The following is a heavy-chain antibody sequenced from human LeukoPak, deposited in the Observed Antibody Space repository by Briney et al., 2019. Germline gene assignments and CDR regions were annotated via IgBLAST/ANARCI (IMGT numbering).Heavy chain of an antibody. Sequence: PGGSLRLSCTASGFTFGDYAMSWVRQAPGKGLEWVGFIRSKAYGGTTEYAASVKGRFTISRDDSKSIAYLQMNSLKTEDTAVYYCTRGSRGKFDYWGQGTLVTVSS. CDR1: GFTFGDYA. D-gene: IGHD6-6*01. J-gene: IGHJ4*02. CDR3: TRGSRGKFDY. V-gene: IGHV3-49*04. CDR2: IRSKAYGGTT.